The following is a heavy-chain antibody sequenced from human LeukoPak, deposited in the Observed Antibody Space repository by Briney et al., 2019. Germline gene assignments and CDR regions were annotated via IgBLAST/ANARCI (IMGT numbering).Heavy chain of an antibody. D-gene: IGHD1-1*01. CDR1: GFTFSTYW. J-gene: IGHJ3*02. Sequence: GGSLRLSCAASGFTFSTYWMHWVRQAPGKGLVWVSHIDPDGSRTNYADSVKGRFTISRDNAKNTLYLQMNTLRVEDTAVYFCARDPPTTTPPDIWGQGTMVTVSS. CDR2: IDPDGSRT. CDR3: ARDPPTTTPPDI. V-gene: IGHV3-74*01.